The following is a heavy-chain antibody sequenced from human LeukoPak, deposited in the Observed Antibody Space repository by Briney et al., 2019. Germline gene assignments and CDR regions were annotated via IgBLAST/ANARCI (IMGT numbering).Heavy chain of an antibody. CDR1: GFTFGSYA. Sequence: GGSLRLSCAASGFTFGSYAMSWVRQAPGKGLEWVSAISGSGGSTYYADSVKGRFTISRDNSKNTLYLQMNSLRAEDTAVYYCAKDPASDDDYVGYFDYWGQGTLVTVSS. D-gene: IGHD4-23*01. CDR3: AKDPASDDDYVGYFDY. CDR2: ISGSGGST. V-gene: IGHV3-23*01. J-gene: IGHJ4*02.